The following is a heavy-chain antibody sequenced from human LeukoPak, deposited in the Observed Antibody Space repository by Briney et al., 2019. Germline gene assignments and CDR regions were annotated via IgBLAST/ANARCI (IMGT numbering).Heavy chain of an antibody. Sequence: PSGTLSLTCAVSGGPISSSNWWSWVRQPPGKGLEWIGEIYHSGSTNYNPSLKSRVTISVDKSKNQFSLKLSSVTAADTAVYYCAGHGGLLWFGETGGFDYWGQGTLVTVSS. V-gene: IGHV4-4*02. CDR2: IYHSGST. J-gene: IGHJ4*02. CDR1: GGPISSSNW. D-gene: IGHD3-10*01. CDR3: AGHGGLLWFGETGGFDY.